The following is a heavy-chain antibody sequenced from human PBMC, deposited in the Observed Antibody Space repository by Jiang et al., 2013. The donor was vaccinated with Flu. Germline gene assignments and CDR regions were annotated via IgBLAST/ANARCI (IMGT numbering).Heavy chain of an antibody. CDR3: ARSRFGNYYYYGMDV. CDR1: GFTFSSYD. D-gene: IGHD3-10*01. V-gene: IGHV3-13*01. J-gene: IGHJ6*02. Sequence: QLLESGGGLVQPGGSLRLSCAASGFTFSSYDMHWVRQATGKGLEWVSAIGTAGDTCYPGSVKGRFTISRENAKNSLYLQMNSLRAGDTAVYYCARSRFGNYYYYGMDVWGQGTTVTVSS. CDR2: IGTAGDT.